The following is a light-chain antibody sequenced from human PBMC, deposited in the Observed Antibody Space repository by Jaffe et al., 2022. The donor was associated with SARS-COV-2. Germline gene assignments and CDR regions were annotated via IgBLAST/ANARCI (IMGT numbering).Light chain of an antibody. V-gene: IGKV3-20*01. Sequence: EIVLTQSPGTLSLSPGERATLSCRASQSVSSSYLAWYQQKPGQAPRLLIYVASIRATGIPARFIGSGSGTDFTLTIIRLEPEDSAVYYCQHYGGSPYTFGQGTKLEIK. CDR2: VAS. J-gene: IGKJ2*01. CDR1: QSVSSSY. CDR3: QHYGGSPYT.